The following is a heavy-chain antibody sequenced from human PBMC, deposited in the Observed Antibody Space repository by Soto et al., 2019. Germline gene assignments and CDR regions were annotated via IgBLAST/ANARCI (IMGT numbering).Heavy chain of an antibody. CDR2: ISSSGSTI. V-gene: IGHV3-48*03. J-gene: IGHJ4*02. Sequence: PGGSLRLSCAASGFTFSQYNMNWVRQAPGKGLEWVSYISSSGSTISYADSVKGRFTISRDNAKNSLSLQMNSLRAEDTAVYFCATLLSTWRSQDDYWGQGTLVTVS. D-gene: IGHD2-2*01. CDR1: GFTFSQYN. CDR3: ATLLSTWRSQDDY.